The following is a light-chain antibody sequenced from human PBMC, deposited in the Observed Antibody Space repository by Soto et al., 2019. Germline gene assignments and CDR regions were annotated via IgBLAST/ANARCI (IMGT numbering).Light chain of an antibody. CDR1: QSVSSN. CDR2: GAS. V-gene: IGKV3-15*01. Sequence: EIVMTQSPATLSVSPGERATLSCRASQSVSSNLAWYQQKPGQAPRLLIYGASTRATGIPARFSGSGSGTEFTLTISSLQSEDFAVYYVQQYHNWHRTVGQGTKVDIX. J-gene: IGKJ1*01. CDR3: QQYHNWHRT.